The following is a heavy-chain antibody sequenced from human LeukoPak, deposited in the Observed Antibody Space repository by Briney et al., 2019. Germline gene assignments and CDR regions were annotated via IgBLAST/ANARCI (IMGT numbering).Heavy chain of an antibody. J-gene: IGHJ4*02. D-gene: IGHD3-3*01. CDR3: ARSLCYDTGCSFDN. CDR1: GFTFSDYG. CDR2: ISSSSGTI. Sequence: SGGSLRLSCAASGFTFSDYGMNWVRQAPGKGLEWVAYISSSSGTIYYADSVRGRFTVSRDNAKNSLYLQLTSLRAADTAVYSCARSLCYDTGCSFDNWGQGTLVTVSS. V-gene: IGHV3-48*04.